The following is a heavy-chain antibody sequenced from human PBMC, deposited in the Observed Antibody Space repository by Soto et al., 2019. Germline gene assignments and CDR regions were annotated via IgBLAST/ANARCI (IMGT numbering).Heavy chain of an antibody. D-gene: IGHD1-26*01. Sequence: PSETLSLTCTVSGDSISLYYWSWIRLSPGKGLEWIGYIYSTGSSNQNPSLRDRVAVSADASKNQFYLTLTSMTAADTAVYYCARGERKVNWRPYFDTWGQGIQVTVSS. CDR3: ARGERKVNWRPYFDT. CDR1: GDSISLYY. CDR2: IYSTGSS. J-gene: IGHJ5*02. V-gene: IGHV4-59*01.